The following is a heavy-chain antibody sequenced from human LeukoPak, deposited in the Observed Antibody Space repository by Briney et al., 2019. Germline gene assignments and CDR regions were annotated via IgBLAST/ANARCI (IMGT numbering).Heavy chain of an antibody. Sequence: SETLSLTCTVSGGSISSGGYYWSWIRQHPGKGLEWIGYIYYSGSTYYNPSLKSRVTISVDTSKNQFSLKLSSVTAADTAVYYWASLKLPHGTYYFVYWGQGTLVTVSS. CDR3: ASLKLPHGTYYFVY. V-gene: IGHV4-31*03. D-gene: IGHD1-14*01. CDR1: GGSISSGGYY. J-gene: IGHJ4*02. CDR2: IYYSGST.